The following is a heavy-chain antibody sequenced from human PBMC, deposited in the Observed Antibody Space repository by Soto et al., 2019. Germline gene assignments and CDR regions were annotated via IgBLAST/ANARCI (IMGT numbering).Heavy chain of an antibody. CDR2: ISGSGGST. Sequence: GGSLRLSCAASGFTFSSYAMSWVRQAPGKGLEWVSAISGSGGSTYYADSVKGRFTISRDNSKNTLYLQMNSLRAEDTAVYYCAKDSERFLEWLSVDYWGQGTLVTVSS. CDR1: GFTFSSYA. J-gene: IGHJ4*02. D-gene: IGHD3-3*01. V-gene: IGHV3-23*01. CDR3: AKDSERFLEWLSVDY.